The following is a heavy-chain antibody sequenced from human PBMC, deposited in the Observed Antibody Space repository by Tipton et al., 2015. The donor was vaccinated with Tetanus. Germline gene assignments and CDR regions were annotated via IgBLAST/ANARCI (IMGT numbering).Heavy chain of an antibody. V-gene: IGHV1-18*01. CDR2: ISAYYGNT. CDR1: GHTFTTYG. CDR3: ATNVVDYKNYQASSCFDI. J-gene: IGHJ3*02. D-gene: IGHD2-15*01. Sequence: QLVQSGAEVKKPGASVKVSCKASGHTFTTYGISWVRQAPGQELEWMGWISAYYGNTNYARKFQGRVAMTTDTSTGTVYMELRSLTSDDTAVYYCATNVVDYKNYQASSCFDIWGQGTKVTVSS.